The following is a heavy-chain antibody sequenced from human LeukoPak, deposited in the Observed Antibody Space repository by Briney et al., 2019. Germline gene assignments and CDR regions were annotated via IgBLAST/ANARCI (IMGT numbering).Heavy chain of an antibody. Sequence: GGSLRLSCAASGFTFSDYYMRWIRQAPGKGLEWVSYICSSGSTIYYADSVKGRFTISRDNAKNSLYLQMNSLRAEDTAVYYCARGGALSGSYWGICYYYGMDVWGQGTTITVCS. CDR2: ICSSGSTI. CDR1: GFTFSDYY. V-gene: IGHV3-11*01. J-gene: IGHJ6*02. D-gene: IGHD1-26*01. CDR3: ARGGALSGSYWGICYYYGMDV.